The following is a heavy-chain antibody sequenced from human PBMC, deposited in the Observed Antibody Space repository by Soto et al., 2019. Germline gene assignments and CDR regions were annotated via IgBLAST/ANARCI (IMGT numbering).Heavy chain of an antibody. CDR2: IYYSGST. V-gene: IGHV4-59*01. D-gene: IGHD6-13*01. CDR3: ARDDEYSSSWYGMDV. Sequence: PSETLSLTCTASGGSISSYYWSWIRQPPGKGLEWIGYIYYSGSTNYNPSLKSRVTISVDTSKNQFSLKLSSVTAADTAVYYCARDDEYSSSWYGMDVWGQGTTVTVSS. J-gene: IGHJ6*02. CDR1: GGSISSYY.